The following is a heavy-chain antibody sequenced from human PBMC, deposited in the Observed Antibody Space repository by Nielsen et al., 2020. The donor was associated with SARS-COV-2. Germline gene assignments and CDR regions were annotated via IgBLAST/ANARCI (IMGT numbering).Heavy chain of an antibody. CDR1: GFTFDDYA. Sequence: GESLKISCAASGFTFDDYAMHWVRQAPGKGLEWVSSISGTSLYIYYADSVKGRFTISRDNARNSVYLQMNSLRAEDTAVYYCASFQILWGQGTLVTVSS. J-gene: IGHJ4*02. V-gene: IGHV3-21*01. CDR3: ASFQIL. CDR2: ISGTSLYI.